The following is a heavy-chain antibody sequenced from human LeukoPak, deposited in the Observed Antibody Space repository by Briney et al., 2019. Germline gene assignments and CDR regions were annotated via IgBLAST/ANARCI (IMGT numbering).Heavy chain of an antibody. V-gene: IGHV1-2*02. CDR2: INPNSGGT. CDR3: ARGGSTIVVVPASNLPSDY. CDR1: GYTLTGYY. J-gene: IGHJ4*02. D-gene: IGHD2-2*01. Sequence: ASVKVSCKASGYTLTGYYMHWVRQAPGQGLEWMGWINPNSGGTNYAQKFQGRVTMTRDTSISTAFLELSRLRSDDTAVYYCARGGSTIVVVPASNLPSDYWGQGTLVTVSS.